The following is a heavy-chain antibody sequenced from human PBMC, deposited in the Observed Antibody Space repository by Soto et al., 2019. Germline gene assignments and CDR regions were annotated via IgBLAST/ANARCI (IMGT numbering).Heavy chain of an antibody. CDR3: ARLAYSHYST. V-gene: IGHV4-39*01. CDR2: IYYSGTT. Sequence: PSETLSLTCTVSGGSIKVGGYYWGWIRQPPGKGLEWAATIYYSGTTYYNPSLKSRLTISLDTSRNQFSLDLTSVTAADTAVYYCARLAYSHYSTWGQGTPVTVSS. D-gene: IGHD5-12*01. CDR1: GGSIKVGGYY. J-gene: IGHJ4*02.